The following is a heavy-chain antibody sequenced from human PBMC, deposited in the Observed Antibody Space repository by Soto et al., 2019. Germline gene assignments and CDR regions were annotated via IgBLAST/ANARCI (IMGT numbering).Heavy chain of an antibody. J-gene: IGHJ4*02. D-gene: IGHD5-18*01. V-gene: IGHV3-30*18. CDR3: AKHRWGYSYGLDY. Sequence: PGGSLRLSCAASGFTFSSYGMHWVRQAPGKGLEWVAVISYDGSNKYYADSVKGRFTISRDNSKNTLYLQVNSLRAEDTAVYYCAKHRWGYSYGLDYWGQGTLVTVSS. CDR2: ISYDGSNK. CDR1: GFTFSSYG.